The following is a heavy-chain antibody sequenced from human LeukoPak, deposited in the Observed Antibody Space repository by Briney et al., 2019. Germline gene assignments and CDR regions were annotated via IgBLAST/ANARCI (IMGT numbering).Heavy chain of an antibody. D-gene: IGHD4-17*01. Sequence: PGGSLRLSCAASGFTFSSYAMHWVRQAPGKGLEWVAVISYDGSNKYYADSVKGRFTISRGNSKNTLYLQMNSLRAEDTAVYYCAKNFEKTTGGLDYWGQGTLVTVSS. CDR1: GFTFSSYA. CDR2: ISYDGSNK. J-gene: IGHJ4*02. CDR3: AKNFEKTTGGLDY. V-gene: IGHV3-30-3*02.